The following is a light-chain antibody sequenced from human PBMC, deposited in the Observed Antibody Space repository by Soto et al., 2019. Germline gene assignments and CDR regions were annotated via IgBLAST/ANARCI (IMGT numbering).Light chain of an antibody. J-gene: IGLJ3*02. CDR3: RSYAGINNVL. V-gene: IGLV2-8*01. CDR2: EVT. Sequence: QSALTQPPSASGSPGQSVTISCTGTSSDVGGYNYVSWYQHHPGKAPKLIIYEVTKRPSGVPDRFSGSKSGNTASLTVSGLQAEDEADYYCRSYAGINNVLFGGGTKLTVL. CDR1: SSDVGGYNY.